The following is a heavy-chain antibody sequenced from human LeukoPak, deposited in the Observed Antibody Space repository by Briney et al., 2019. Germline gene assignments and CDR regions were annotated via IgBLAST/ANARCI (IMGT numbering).Heavy chain of an antibody. Sequence: GGSLRLSCAASGFTFSSYSMNWVRQAPGKGLEWVSSISSSSSYIYYADSVKGRFTISRDNAKNTLYLQMNSLRAEDTAVYYCAKSAYYDASGYYREYYFDYWGQGTLVTVSS. D-gene: IGHD3-22*01. CDR1: GFTFSSYS. CDR3: AKSAYYDASGYYREYYFDY. V-gene: IGHV3-21*04. CDR2: ISSSSSYI. J-gene: IGHJ4*02.